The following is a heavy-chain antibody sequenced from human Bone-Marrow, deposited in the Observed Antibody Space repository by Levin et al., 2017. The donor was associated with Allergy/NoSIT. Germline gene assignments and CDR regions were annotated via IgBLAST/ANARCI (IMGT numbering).Heavy chain of an antibody. J-gene: IGHJ4*02. CDR3: AKVPSPYSSGGTPFDY. CDR1: GFTFSSYA. V-gene: IGHV3-23*01. CDR2: ISGSGGST. D-gene: IGHD6-19*01. Sequence: GALRLSCAASGFTFSSYAMSWVRQAPGKGLEWVSAISGSGGSTYYADSVKGRFTISRDNSKNTLYLQMNSLRAEDTAVYYCAKVPSPYSSGGTPFDYWGQGTLVTVSS.